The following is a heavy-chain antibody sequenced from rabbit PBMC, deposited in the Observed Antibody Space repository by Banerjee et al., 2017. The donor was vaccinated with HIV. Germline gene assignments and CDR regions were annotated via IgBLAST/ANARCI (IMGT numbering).Heavy chain of an antibody. J-gene: IGHJ4*01. CDR2: IYTSGGAT. V-gene: IGHV1S43*01. Sequence: QEQLVESGGGLVQPEGSLTLTCTASGFSFSSSYYMCWVRQAPGKGLESIACIYTSGGATYYASWVNGRFTISRSTTLNTVDLKMTSLTVADTATYFCGRDRDGDAGYGSLALWGPGTLVTVS. CDR3: GRDRDGDAGYGSLAL. CDR1: GFSFSSSYY. D-gene: IGHD6-1*01.